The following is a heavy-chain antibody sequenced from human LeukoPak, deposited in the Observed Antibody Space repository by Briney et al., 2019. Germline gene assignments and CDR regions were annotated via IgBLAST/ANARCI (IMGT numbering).Heavy chain of an antibody. V-gene: IGHV4-39*01. D-gene: IGHD2-2*01. CDR1: SGSISTSNYY. Sequence: SETLSLTCTVSSGSISTSNYYWGWVRQPPGKALEWIGNIFYSGSTYYNPSLKSRVTISVDTSKNQFSLKLSSVTAADTAVYYCARQEVYCSSTSCYARGYSYGTFFDYWGQGTLVTVSS. CDR3: ARQEVYCSSTSCYARGYSYGTFFDY. CDR2: IFYSGST. J-gene: IGHJ4*02.